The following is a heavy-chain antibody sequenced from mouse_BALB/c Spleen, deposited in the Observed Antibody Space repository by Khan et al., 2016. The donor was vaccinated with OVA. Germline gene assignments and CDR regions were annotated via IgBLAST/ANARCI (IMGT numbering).Heavy chain of an antibody. Sequence: QVQLKESGAELARPGASVKLSCNSSGYTFTSYWMQWVKQRPGQGLEWIGAIYPGDGDTRYTQKFKGKATLTADKSSNTAYMQLSSLASEDSAVYYCASYRYDYFDYWGQGTTLTVSS. D-gene: IGHD2-14*01. CDR1: GYTFTSYW. CDR3: ASYRYDYFDY. J-gene: IGHJ2*01. V-gene: IGHV1-87*01. CDR2: IYPGDGDT.